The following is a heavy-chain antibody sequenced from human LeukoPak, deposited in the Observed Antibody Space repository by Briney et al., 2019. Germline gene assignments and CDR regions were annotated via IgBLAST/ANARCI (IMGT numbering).Heavy chain of an antibody. V-gene: IGHV4-39*07. CDR1: GGSISSSSYY. CDR3: ARDGYKYGVDY. CDR2: IYYSGST. J-gene: IGHJ4*02. Sequence: PSETLSLTCTVSGGSISSSSYYWGWIRQPPGKGLEWIGSIYYSGSTYYNPSLKSRVTISVDTSKNQFSLKLSSVTAVDTAVYYCARDGYKYGVDYWGQGTLVTVSS. D-gene: IGHD5-24*01.